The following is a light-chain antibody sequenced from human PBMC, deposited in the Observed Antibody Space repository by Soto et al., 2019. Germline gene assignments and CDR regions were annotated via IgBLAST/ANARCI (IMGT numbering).Light chain of an antibody. CDR2: GAS. V-gene: IGKV3-20*01. CDR1: QSVSSSY. Sequence: EIVLTQSPGTLSLSPGERATLSCRASQSVSSSYLAWYQQKPGQAPRLLIYGASSRATGIPDRFNGSGSGTDFPLTISRLEPEDFAVYYCQQYGSSPTWTFGQGTKVEIK. J-gene: IGKJ1*01. CDR3: QQYGSSPTWT.